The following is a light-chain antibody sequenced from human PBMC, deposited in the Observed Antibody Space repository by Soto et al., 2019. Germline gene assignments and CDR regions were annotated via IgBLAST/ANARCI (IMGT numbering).Light chain of an antibody. Sequence: DIQITHSPSTLSLSLVERVTITCRASQTISSWLAWYQQKPGKAPKLLIYKASTLKSGVPSRFSGSGSGTEFTLTISSLQTDDFATYYCQHYNSYGTFGQGTKVDIK. CDR1: QTISSW. J-gene: IGKJ1*01. CDR3: QHYNSYGT. CDR2: KAS. V-gene: IGKV1-5*03.